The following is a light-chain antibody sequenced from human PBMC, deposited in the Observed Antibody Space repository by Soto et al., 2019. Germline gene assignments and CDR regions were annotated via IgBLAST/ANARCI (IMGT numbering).Light chain of an antibody. CDR2: GAS. Sequence: EIVLTQSPGPLSLSPGERATLSCRASQSVSSSYLAWYQQKPGQAPRLLIYGASSRASGIPDRFSGSGSGSDSTLTISALGAEDFAVSYFEQDGSLPWSFVQGTKVEI. CDR3: EQDGSLPWS. CDR1: QSVSSSY. V-gene: IGKV3-20*01. J-gene: IGKJ1*01.